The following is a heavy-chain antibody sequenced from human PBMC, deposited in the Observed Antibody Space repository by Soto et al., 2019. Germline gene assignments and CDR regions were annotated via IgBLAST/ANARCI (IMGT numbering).Heavy chain of an antibody. CDR1: GFSFSNFG. CDR2: IWFDGSYK. D-gene: IGHD3-3*01. CDR3: AKDSTITIFGVVRGYYGMDV. Sequence: QVQLVESGGGVVQPGRSLRLSCAASGFSFSNFGMHWVRQAPGKGLEWVAVIWFDGSYKYYADSVKGRFTISRDNSKNTLYLQMNSLRAEDTAVYYCAKDSTITIFGVVRGYYGMDVWGQGTTVTVSS. J-gene: IGHJ6*02. V-gene: IGHV3-33*06.